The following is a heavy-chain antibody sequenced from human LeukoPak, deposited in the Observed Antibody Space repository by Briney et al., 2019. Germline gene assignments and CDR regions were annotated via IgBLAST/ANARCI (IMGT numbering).Heavy chain of an antibody. Sequence: ASVKVSCKASGYTFTSYGISWVRQAPGQGLEWMGWISAYNGNTNYAQKLQGRVTMTTDTSTSTAYMELRSLRSDDTAVYYCARVGSYGPYGDYLWYFQHWGQGTLVTVSS. CDR1: GYTFTSYG. J-gene: IGHJ1*01. CDR2: ISAYNGNT. V-gene: IGHV1-18*01. D-gene: IGHD4-17*01. CDR3: ARVGSYGPYGDYLWYFQH.